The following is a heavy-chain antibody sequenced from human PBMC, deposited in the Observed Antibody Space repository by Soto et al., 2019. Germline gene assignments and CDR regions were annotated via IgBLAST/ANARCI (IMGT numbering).Heavy chain of an antibody. CDR2: IGTSSSYI. D-gene: IGHD2-15*01. CDR1: GFTFNNYN. J-gene: IGHJ6*03. V-gene: IGHV3-21*01. CDR3: SGVLTGTPNYYYMDV. Sequence: PGGSLRLSCAASGFTFNNYNMNWVRQAPGKGLEWVSSIGTSSSYIYYADSLKGRFTISRNNAENSLYLQMNSLRAEDTAVYYCSGVLTGTPNYYYMDVWGEGTTVTSP.